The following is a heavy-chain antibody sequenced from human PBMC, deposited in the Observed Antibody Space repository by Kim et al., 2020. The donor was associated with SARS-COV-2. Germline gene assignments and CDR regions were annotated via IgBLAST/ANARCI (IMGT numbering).Heavy chain of an antibody. Sequence: SETLSLTCAVYGGSFSGYYWSWIRQPPGKGLEWIGEINHSGSTNYNPSLKSRVTISVDTSKNQFSLKLSSVTAADTAVYYCARMGRWFGELYCDYWGQGTLVTVSS. CDR3: ARMGRWFGELYCDY. CDR2: INHSGST. CDR1: GGSFSGYY. J-gene: IGHJ4*02. V-gene: IGHV4-34*01. D-gene: IGHD3-10*01.